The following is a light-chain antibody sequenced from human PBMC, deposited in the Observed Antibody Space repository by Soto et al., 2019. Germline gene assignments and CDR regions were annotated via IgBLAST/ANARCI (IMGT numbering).Light chain of an antibody. V-gene: IGKV1-5*01. J-gene: IGKJ5*01. CDR1: QGINIW. CDR3: QQSFRSPIT. Sequence: DIQMTQSPSTLSASVGDSVTITCLASQGINIWLAWYQQKPGRAPKLLIYVAFTLESGVPSRFSGSGSGTEFTLTISSLQPEDFATYYCQQSFRSPITFGQGTKLEIK. CDR2: VAF.